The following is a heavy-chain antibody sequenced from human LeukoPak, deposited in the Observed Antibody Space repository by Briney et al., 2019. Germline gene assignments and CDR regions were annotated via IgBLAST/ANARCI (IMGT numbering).Heavy chain of an antibody. CDR3: ARGSLDRYFDWFLNWFDP. Sequence: SETLSLTCTVSGGSISSGSYYWSWISQPPGKALAWIGSIYYSGSTYYSPSLKSRVAISVDTSKNQFSLKLSSVTAADTAVYYCARGSLDRYFDWFLNWFDPWGQGTLVTVSS. D-gene: IGHD3-9*01. J-gene: IGHJ5*02. CDR2: IYYSGST. CDR1: GGSISSGSYY. V-gene: IGHV4-39*01.